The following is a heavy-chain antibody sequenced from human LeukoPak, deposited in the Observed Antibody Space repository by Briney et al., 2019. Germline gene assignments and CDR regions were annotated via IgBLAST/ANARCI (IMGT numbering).Heavy chain of an antibody. D-gene: IGHD1-7*01. CDR2: INHSGST. CDR3: ARGRNWNYKDY. J-gene: IGHJ4*02. CDR1: GGSFSGYS. Sequence: SETLSLTCAVYGGSFSGYSWSWIRQPPGKGLEWIGEINHSGSTNYNPSLKSRVTISVDTSKNQFSLKLSSVTAADTAVYYCARGRNWNYKDYWGQGTLVTVSS. V-gene: IGHV4-34*01.